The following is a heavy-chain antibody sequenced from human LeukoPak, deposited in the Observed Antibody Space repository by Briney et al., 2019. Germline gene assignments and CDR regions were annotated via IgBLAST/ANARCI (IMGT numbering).Heavy chain of an antibody. CDR2: ISHDERTK. V-gene: IGHV3-30*04. CDR1: GFNFDNYA. CDR3: ARPSPPGDGYNPPDY. J-gene: IGHJ4*02. D-gene: IGHD5-24*01. Sequence: GGSLRLSCVASGFNFDNYAMHWVRQPLGKGLEWVAVISHDERTKYYADSMKGRITISRDNSKNTVFLQMNNLRTEDTAVYFCARPSPPGDGYNPPDYWGQGTLVTVSS.